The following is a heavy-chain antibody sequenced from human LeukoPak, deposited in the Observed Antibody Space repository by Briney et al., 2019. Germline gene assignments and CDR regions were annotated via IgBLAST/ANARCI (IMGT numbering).Heavy chain of an antibody. D-gene: IGHD5-24*01. CDR3: ARDRDYYNYGMDV. J-gene: IGHJ6*02. CDR1: GYTFTSYG. Sequence: GASVKVSCKASGYTFTSYGISWVRQAPGQGLEWMGWISAFNGNTNYAQKLQGRVTMTTDTSTSTAYMELRSLRSDDTAAYYCARDRDYYNYGMDVWGQGTTVTVSS. V-gene: IGHV1-18*01. CDR2: ISAFNGNT.